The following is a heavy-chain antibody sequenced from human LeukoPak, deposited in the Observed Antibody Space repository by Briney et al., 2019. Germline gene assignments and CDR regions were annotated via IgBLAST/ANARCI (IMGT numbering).Heavy chain of an antibody. Sequence: GASVKVSCKASGYTFTRYGISWVRQAPGQGLEWMGRIIPILGIANYAQKFQGRVTITADKSTSTAYMELSSLRSEDTAVYYCARVSHSSSGSVMVRGEAGYYYGMDVWGQGTTVTVSS. V-gene: IGHV1-69*04. CDR2: IIPILGIA. D-gene: IGHD3-10*01. J-gene: IGHJ6*02. CDR3: ARVSHSSSGSVMVRGEAGYYYGMDV. CDR1: GYTFTRYG.